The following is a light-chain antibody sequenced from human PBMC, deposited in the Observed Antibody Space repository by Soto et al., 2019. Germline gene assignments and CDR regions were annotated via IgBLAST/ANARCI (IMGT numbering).Light chain of an antibody. CDR2: AAS. CDR1: QGIRND. V-gene: IGKV1-17*01. CDR3: QQYGSSPLLN. J-gene: IGKJ4*01. Sequence: DIQMTRSPSSLSASVGYRVTITCRASQGIRNDLGWYQQKPGKAPKRLIYAASSLQSGVPSRFSGSGSGTDFTLTISRLEPEDFAVYYCQQYGSSPLLNFGGGTKVDIK.